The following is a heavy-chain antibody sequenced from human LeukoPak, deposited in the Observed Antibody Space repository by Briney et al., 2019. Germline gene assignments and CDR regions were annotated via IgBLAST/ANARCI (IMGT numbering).Heavy chain of an antibody. J-gene: IGHJ5*02. CDR3: AREFGWYNWFDP. V-gene: IGHV3-30-3*01. D-gene: IGHD3-10*01. Sequence: GGSLRLSCAASGFTFSSFPLHWVRQAPGKGLEWVAIISYDGSNKNYADSVKGRFTISRDNSNNTLYLQMNSLRPEDTAVYYCAREFGWYNWFDPWGQGTLVTVSS. CDR2: ISYDGSNK. CDR1: GFTFSSFP.